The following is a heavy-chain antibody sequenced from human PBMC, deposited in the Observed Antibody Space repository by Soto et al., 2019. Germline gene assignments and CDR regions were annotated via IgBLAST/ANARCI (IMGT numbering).Heavy chain of an antibody. CDR3: ARHFMSGIQLWLLFDY. V-gene: IGHV4-39*01. Sequence: QLQLQESGPGLVKPSETLSLTCTVSGGSISSSSYYWGWIRQPPGKGLEWIGSIYYSGSTYYNPSLKSRVTISVDTSKNQFSLKLSSVTAADTAVYYCARHFMSGIQLWLLFDYWGQGTLVTVSS. CDR2: IYYSGST. D-gene: IGHD5-18*01. J-gene: IGHJ4*02. CDR1: GGSISSSSYY.